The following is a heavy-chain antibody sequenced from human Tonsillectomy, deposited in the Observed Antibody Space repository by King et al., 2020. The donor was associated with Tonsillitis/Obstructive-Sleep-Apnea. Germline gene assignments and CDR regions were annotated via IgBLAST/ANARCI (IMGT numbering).Heavy chain of an antibody. J-gene: IGHJ4*02. Sequence: VQLVESGGGLVQPGGSLRLSCAASGFTFSSYAMSWVRQAPGKGLELVSAIVGGGGSTYYAVSVKGRFTISRDNSKNTLYLQRNSLRAEDTAVYYCAKDPDYDFWSGYYTANFDYWGQGTLVTVSS. V-gene: IGHV3-23*04. CDR3: AKDPDYDFWSGYYTANFDY. D-gene: IGHD3-3*01. CDR2: IVGGGGST. CDR1: GFTFSSYA.